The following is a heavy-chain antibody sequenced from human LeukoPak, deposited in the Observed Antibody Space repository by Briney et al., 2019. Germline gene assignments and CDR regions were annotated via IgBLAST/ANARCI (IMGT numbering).Heavy chain of an antibody. CDR3: AAGAGWLIDW. J-gene: IGHJ4*02. Sequence: PGGSLRLSCAASRFTFRNYWMNWVRQAPGKGMEWVAIIEKDGSEILYVDSVKGRFTISRDNAKNSLYLQMNSLRAEDTAVYYCAAGAGWLIDWWGQGTLVTVSS. CDR2: IEKDGSEI. CDR1: RFTFRNYW. D-gene: IGHD6-19*01. V-gene: IGHV3-7*01.